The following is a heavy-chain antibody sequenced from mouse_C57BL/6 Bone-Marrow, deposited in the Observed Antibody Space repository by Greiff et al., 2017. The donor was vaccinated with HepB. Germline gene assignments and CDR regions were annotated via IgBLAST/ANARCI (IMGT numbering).Heavy chain of an antibody. J-gene: IGHJ2*01. CDR1: GYTFNDYY. CDR3: ARKNYYYGSSSR. D-gene: IGHD1-1*01. Sequence: VQLQQSGPELVKPGASVKISCKASGYTFNDYYMNWVKQSHGKSLEWIGDINPNNGGTSYNQKFKGKATLTVDKSSSTAYMELRSLTSEDSAVYYCARKNYYYGSSSRWGQGTTLTVSS. V-gene: IGHV1-26*01. CDR2: INPNNGGT.